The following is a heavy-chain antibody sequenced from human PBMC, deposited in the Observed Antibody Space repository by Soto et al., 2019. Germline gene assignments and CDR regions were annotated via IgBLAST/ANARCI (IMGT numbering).Heavy chain of an antibody. CDR1: GFTFSNAW. V-gene: IGHV3-15*01. CDR2: IKSKTDGGTT. D-gene: IGHD1-26*01. CDR3: TTDPSGSYYDVGAFDI. Sequence: GGSLRLSCAASGFTFSNAWMSWVRQAPGKGLEWVGRIKSKTDGGTTDYAAPVKGRFTISRDDSKNTLYLQMNSLKTEDTAVYYCTTDPSGSYYDVGAFDIWGQGTMVTVSS. J-gene: IGHJ3*02.